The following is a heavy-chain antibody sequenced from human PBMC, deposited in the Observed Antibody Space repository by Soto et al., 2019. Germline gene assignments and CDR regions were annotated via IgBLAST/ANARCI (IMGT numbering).Heavy chain of an antibody. D-gene: IGHD4-17*01. CDR2: ISYDGTNR. V-gene: IGHV3-30-3*01. CDR3: ARESSSTVTTGGGGSAKDY. Sequence: QVHLVESGGGVVQPGRSLRLSCAASGLTFSNYAMHWVRQAPGKGLEWVAFISYDGTNRCYPDSVKGRFTISRDNSKNPLYLKMNRLKTEDRAVYYCARESSSTVTTGGGGSAKDYWGQGTLVTVSS. J-gene: IGHJ4*02. CDR1: GLTFSNYA.